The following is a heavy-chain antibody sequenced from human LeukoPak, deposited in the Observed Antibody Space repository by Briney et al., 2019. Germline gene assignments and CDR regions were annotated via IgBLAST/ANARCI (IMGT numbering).Heavy chain of an antibody. Sequence: GESLKISCKGPGYSFTNYWIGWVRQMPGKGLEWMGIIYPGDSDTRYSPSFQGQVTISADKSISTAYLQWSSLKASDTAMYYCARPNLDIAVAGTFGAFDIWGQGTMVTVSS. J-gene: IGHJ3*02. D-gene: IGHD6-19*01. CDR3: ARPNLDIAVAGTFGAFDI. V-gene: IGHV5-51*01. CDR1: GYSFTNYW. CDR2: IYPGDSDT.